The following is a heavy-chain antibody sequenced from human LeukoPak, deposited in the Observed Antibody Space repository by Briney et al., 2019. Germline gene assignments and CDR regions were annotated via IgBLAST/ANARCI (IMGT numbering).Heavy chain of an antibody. CDR1: GGSISSYY. Sequence: SETLSLTCNVSGGSISSYYWSWIRQPPGKGLEWIGYIYYSGSINYNPSLKSRDTISVDTSKKQSSLKLSSVTAADTAVYYCARGYGSGSHYPYWGQGTLVTVSS. CDR2: IYYSGSI. J-gene: IGHJ4*02. V-gene: IGHV4-59*01. D-gene: IGHD3-10*01. CDR3: ARGYGSGSHYPY.